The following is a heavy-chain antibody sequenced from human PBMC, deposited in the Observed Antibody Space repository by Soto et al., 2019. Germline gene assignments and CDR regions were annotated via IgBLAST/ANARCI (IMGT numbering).Heavy chain of an antibody. V-gene: IGHV1-69*13. Sequence: SVKVSCKASGGTFSSYAISWVRQAPGQGLEWMGGIIPIFGTANYAQKFQGRVTITADESTSTAYMELSSLRSEDTAVYYCARCPGTTGRRAFDIWGQGTMVTVSS. CDR2: IIPIFGTA. D-gene: IGHD1-1*01. J-gene: IGHJ3*02. CDR3: ARCPGTTGRRAFDI. CDR1: GGTFSSYA.